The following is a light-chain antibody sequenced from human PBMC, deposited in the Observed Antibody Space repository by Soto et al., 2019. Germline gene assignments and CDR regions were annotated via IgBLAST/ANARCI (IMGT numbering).Light chain of an antibody. J-gene: IGKJ5*01. V-gene: IGKV1-39*01. CDR1: QSISSY. Sequence: DTQITQVRSALTSWGAPKHTIKHRASQSISSYLNWYQQKPGKAPKLLIYAASSLQSGVPSRFSGSGSGTDFTLTISSLQPEDFATYYCQQSYSTPLTFRQGTRLEI. CDR2: AAS. CDR3: QQSYSTPLT.